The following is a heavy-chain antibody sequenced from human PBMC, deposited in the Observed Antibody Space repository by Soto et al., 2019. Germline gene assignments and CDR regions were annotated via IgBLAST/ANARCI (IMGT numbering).Heavy chain of an antibody. Sequence: QVPLVESGGGVVQPGRSLRLSCAASGFTFSSYAMHWVRQAPGKGLEWVAVISYDGSNKYYADSVKGRFTISRDNSKNTRYLQMNSLRAEDTAVYYCARARLDTPALDYWGQGTLVTVSS. J-gene: IGHJ4*02. CDR3: ARARLDTPALDY. CDR1: GFTFSSYA. D-gene: IGHD2-2*01. CDR2: ISYDGSNK. V-gene: IGHV3-30-3*01.